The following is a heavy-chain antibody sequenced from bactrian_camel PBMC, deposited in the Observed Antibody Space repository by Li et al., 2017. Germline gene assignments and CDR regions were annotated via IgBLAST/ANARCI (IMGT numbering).Heavy chain of an antibody. V-gene: IGHV3S40*01. D-gene: IGHD2*01. CDR1: GWRHSSGVC. Sequence: VQLVESGGGSVQTGGSLRLSCVASGWRHSSGVCAGWFRQAPGKGREGVASIRNGGATTNYASSVRGRFTISQDNAKNTVYLQMNDLKPEDTATYYCAAKVVEGSCSVESAIELWGKGTQVTVS. CDR2: IRNGGATT. J-gene: IGHJ7*01.